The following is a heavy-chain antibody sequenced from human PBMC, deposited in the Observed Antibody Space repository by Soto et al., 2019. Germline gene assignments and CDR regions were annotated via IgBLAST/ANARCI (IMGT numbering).Heavy chain of an antibody. Sequence: GGSLRLSCAASGFTFSSYGMHWVRQAPGKGLEGVAVIWYDGSNKYYADSVKGRFTISRDNSKNTLYLQMNSLRAEDTAVYYCVREVEYCTNGVCFPYFDYWGQGTLVTVSS. V-gene: IGHV3-33*01. CDR3: VREVEYCTNGVCFPYFDY. CDR1: GFTFSSYG. CDR2: IWYDGSNK. D-gene: IGHD2-8*01. J-gene: IGHJ4*02.